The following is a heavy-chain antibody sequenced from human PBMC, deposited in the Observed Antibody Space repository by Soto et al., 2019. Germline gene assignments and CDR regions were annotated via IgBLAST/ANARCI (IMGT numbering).Heavy chain of an antibody. V-gene: IGHV4-34*01. CDR3: ARVERGTATTVVDAFDI. Sequence: QVQLQQWGAGLLKPSETLSLTCAVFGGSVHSGNYYWSWIRQPPGKGLEWIGEMSHSGGTHFNPSLKSRVTISVDTSKNQFSLKMSSVTAADTALYYCARVERGTATTVVDAFDIWGPGTMVTVSS. CDR2: MSHSGGT. D-gene: IGHD1-1*01. CDR1: GGSVHSGNYY. J-gene: IGHJ3*02.